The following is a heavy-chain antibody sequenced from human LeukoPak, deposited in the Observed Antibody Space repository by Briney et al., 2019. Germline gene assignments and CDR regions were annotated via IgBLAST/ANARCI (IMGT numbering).Heavy chain of an antibody. CDR3: AKGAFDYGDYYFHS. D-gene: IGHD4-17*01. J-gene: IGHJ4*02. V-gene: IGHV3-23*01. Sequence: PGGSLRLSCAASAFTFTYAMTWVRQAPGKGLEWVSSISASSGNTFYADSVKGRFTMSRDKYANTLYLQMDSLRADDTAIYYCAKGAFDYGDYYFHSWGQGTLVSVSS. CDR1: AFTFTYA. CDR2: ISASSGNT.